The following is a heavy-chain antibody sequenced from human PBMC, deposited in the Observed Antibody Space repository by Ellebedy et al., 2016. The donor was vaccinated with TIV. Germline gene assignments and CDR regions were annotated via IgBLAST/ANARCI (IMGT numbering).Heavy chain of an antibody. CDR3: ARDQGSSSSWYGGYSYYYYMDV. V-gene: IGHV1-46*01. CDR2: IDPSGGST. J-gene: IGHJ6*03. Sequence: ASVKVSCXASGYTFTSYYMHWVRQAPGQGLEWMGIIDPSGGSTNYAQKFQGRVTMTRDTSTSTVYLELSSLRSEDTAMYYCARDQGSSSSWYGGYSYYYYMDVWGKGTTVTVSS. CDR1: GYTFTSYY. D-gene: IGHD6-13*01.